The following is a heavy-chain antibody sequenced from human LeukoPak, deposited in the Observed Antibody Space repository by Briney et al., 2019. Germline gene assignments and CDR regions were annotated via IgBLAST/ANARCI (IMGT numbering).Heavy chain of an antibody. CDR1: GFTFSSYS. J-gene: IGHJ6*03. V-gene: IGHV3-48*04. D-gene: IGHD1-14*01. Sequence: PGGSLRLSCAASGFTFSSYSMNWVRQAPGKGLEWVSYISSSSTIYYADSVKGRFTISRDNAKNSLYLQMNSLRAEDTAVYYCTRNQMGYYYYMDVWGKGTTVTVSS. CDR3: TRNQMGYYYYMDV. CDR2: ISSSSTI.